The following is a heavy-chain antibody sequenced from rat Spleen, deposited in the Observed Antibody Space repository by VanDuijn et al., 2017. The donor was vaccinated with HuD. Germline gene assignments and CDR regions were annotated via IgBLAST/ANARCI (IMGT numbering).Heavy chain of an antibody. CDR2: IWSGGST. CDR3: TREGHTMDRATYWFAY. CDR1: GFSLTNYG. J-gene: IGHJ2*01. V-gene: IGHV2-15*01. Sequence: QVQLKESGPGLVQPSQTLSLTCTVSGFSLTNYGINWVRQPPGKGLEWIGAIWSGGSTDYNSALKSRLSISRDTSKSQVFLKIYSLQTEDTAIYFCTREGHTMDRATYWFAYWGQGVMVTVSS. D-gene: IGHD1-9*01.